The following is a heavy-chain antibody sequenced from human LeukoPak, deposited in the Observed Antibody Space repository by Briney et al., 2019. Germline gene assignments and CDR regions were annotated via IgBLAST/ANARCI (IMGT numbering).Heavy chain of an antibody. CDR3: ARVRRFPEYYMDV. Sequence: GGSLRLSCAASGFTFPTYAMTWVRQAPGKGLEWVSGISHSGGSTYYADSVKGRFNISRGNAKNSLYLQMNSLRVEDTAVYYCARVRRFPEYYMDVWGEGTTVAVSS. V-gene: IGHV3-23*01. D-gene: IGHD3-3*01. CDR2: ISHSGGST. J-gene: IGHJ6*03. CDR1: GFTFPTYA.